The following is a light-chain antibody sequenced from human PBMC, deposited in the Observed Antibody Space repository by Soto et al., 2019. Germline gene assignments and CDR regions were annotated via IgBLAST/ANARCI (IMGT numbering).Light chain of an antibody. CDR1: LSIGTN. Sequence: DIQMTQSPSSLSASVGDRVTITCRASLSIGTNVNWYQQKLGKAPELLIYSASSLETGVPPRFSGSGSGSDFTLTINSVQPEDVATFYCQQGYAFPGTFGQGTKVQIK. CDR3: QQGYAFPGT. J-gene: IGKJ2*01. V-gene: IGKV1-39*01. CDR2: SAS.